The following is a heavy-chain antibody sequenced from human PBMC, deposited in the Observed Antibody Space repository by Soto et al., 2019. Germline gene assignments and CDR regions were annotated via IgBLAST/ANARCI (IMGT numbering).Heavy chain of an antibody. CDR1: GGSISSSSYY. CDR3: ARQLTGEAARVDV. D-gene: IGHD6-13*01. Sequence: PSETLSLTCTVSGGSISSSSYYWGWIRQPPGKGLEWIGSIYYSGSTYYNPSLKSRVTISVDTSKNQFSLKLSSVTAADTAVYYCARQLTGEAARVDVWGQGPTVT. CDR2: IYYSGST. J-gene: IGHJ6*02. V-gene: IGHV4-39*01.